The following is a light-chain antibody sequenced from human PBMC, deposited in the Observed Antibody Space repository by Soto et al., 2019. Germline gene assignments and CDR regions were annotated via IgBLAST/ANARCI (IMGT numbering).Light chain of an antibody. CDR2: ATS. Sequence: EIVLTQSPGTLPLSPGERATLSCRASQSVANSYLAWHEQKPGQAPRLVIYATSKRASGIPDRFSGSGSGTDFTLTISKLEPEDFAVYYCQQYGDFPYTFGQGTK. V-gene: IGKV3-20*01. J-gene: IGKJ2*01. CDR1: QSVANSY. CDR3: QQYGDFPYT.